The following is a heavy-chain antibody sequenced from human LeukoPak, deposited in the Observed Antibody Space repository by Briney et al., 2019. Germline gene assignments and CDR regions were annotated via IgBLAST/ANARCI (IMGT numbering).Heavy chain of an antibody. Sequence: ASVKVSCKASGYTFTSYYMHWVRQAPGQGLEWMGIINPSGGSTSYAQKFQGRVTMTRDMSTSTVYMELSSLRSDDTAVYYCAREMYSGGGEPAFDIWGQGTMVTVSS. J-gene: IGHJ3*02. V-gene: IGHV1-46*01. D-gene: IGHD1-26*01. CDR1: GYTFTSYY. CDR2: INPSGGST. CDR3: AREMYSGGGEPAFDI.